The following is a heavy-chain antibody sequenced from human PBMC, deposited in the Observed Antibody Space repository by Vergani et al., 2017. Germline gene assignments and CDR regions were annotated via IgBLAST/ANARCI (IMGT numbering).Heavy chain of an antibody. Sequence: EVQLLESGGDLVQPGGSLRLSCAASGFSFTTYAMSWVRQAPGKGLEWVSGISGSGGSTYYAGSVKGRFTISRDSSKNTLYLQMNSLSAGDTAVYYCAKANPRNSGYDYLYYYHAIDVWGQGTTVTVSS. D-gene: IGHD5-12*01. J-gene: IGHJ6*02. CDR3: AKANPRNSGYDYLYYYHAIDV. CDR1: GFSFTTYA. CDR2: ISGSGGST. V-gene: IGHV3-23*01.